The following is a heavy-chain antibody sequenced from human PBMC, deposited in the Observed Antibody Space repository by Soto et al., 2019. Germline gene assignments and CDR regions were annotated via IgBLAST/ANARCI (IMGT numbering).Heavy chain of an antibody. CDR2: ISSSSYI. CDR3: ASYGSGGNWFDP. J-gene: IGHJ5*02. V-gene: IGHV3-21*01. D-gene: IGHD3-10*01. Sequence: PGGSLRLSCAASGFTFSSYSMNWVLQAPGKGLEWVSSISSSSYIYYADSVKGRFTISRDNAKNSLYLQMNSLRAEDTAVYYCASYGSGGNWFDPWGQGTLVTVSS. CDR1: GFTFSSYS.